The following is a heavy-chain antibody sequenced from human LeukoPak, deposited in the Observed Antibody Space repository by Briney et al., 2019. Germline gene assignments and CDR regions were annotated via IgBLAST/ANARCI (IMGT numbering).Heavy chain of an antibody. CDR2: IYYSGRT. Sequence: PSETLSLTCTVSAGSISSYYWSWIRQPPGKGLEWIGYIYYSGRTNYNPSLKSRLTISVDTSKNQFSLKLSSVTAADTAAYCCARHQFSTPEFVYWGQGTLVTVSS. CDR3: ARHQFSTPEFVY. V-gene: IGHV4-59*08. J-gene: IGHJ4*02. CDR1: AGSISSYY. D-gene: IGHD2-15*01.